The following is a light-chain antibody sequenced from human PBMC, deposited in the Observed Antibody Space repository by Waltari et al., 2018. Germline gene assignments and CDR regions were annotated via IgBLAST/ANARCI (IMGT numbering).Light chain of an antibody. CDR2: GAS. CDR1: QSVSTYY. CDR3: QQYGTSPPLT. J-gene: IGKJ4*01. V-gene: IGKV3-20*01. Sequence: EIVLTQSPGTLSLSPGERATLSFRASQSVSTYYLAWYQHKPGQAPRLVIYGASTRAAGIPDRFSGSGSGTDFTLTISGLEPEDFAVYYCQQYGTSPPLTFGGGTKVEIK.